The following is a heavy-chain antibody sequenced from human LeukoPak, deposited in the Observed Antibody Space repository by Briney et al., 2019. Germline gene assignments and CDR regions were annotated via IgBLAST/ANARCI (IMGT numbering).Heavy chain of an antibody. CDR1: GGSFSGYY. D-gene: IGHD6-13*01. V-gene: IGHV4-34*01. Sequence: SETLSLTCAVYGGSFSGYYWTWIRQPPGKGLEWIGQISHSGSTNYNPSLKSRVTISVDTSKNHFSLKLSSVTAADTALYYCADSNSWDYWGQGTLVTVSS. CDR3: ADSNSWDY. CDR2: ISHSGST. J-gene: IGHJ4*02.